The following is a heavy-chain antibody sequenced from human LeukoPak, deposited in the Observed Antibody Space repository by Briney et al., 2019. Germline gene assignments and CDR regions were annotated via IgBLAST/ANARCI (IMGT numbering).Heavy chain of an antibody. D-gene: IGHD3-16*01. CDR2: IIPIFGTA. CDR3: ARGGFWGEYYYYMDV. CDR1: GGTFSSYA. Sequence: GASVKVSCKASGGTFSSYAISWVRQAPGQGLEWMGGIIPIFGTANYAQKFQGRVTITADKSTSTAYMELSSLRSEDTAVYYCARGGFWGEYYYYMDVWGKGTTVTISS. V-gene: IGHV1-69*06. J-gene: IGHJ6*03.